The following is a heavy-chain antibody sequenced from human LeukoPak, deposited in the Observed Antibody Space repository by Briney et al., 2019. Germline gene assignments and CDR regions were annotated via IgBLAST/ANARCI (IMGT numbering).Heavy chain of an antibody. CDR2: IYHSGRT. V-gene: IGHV4-30-2*01. J-gene: IGHJ5*02. CDR3: ARANFGGDCFNSWFDP. Sequence: SQTLSLSCAVHGDSISSGRYSWSWIRQPPGKGLEWLGYIYHSGRTYYNPSLQSRVTISVDRSKNQFSLKLSSVTAAVTAGYFCARANFGGDCFNSWFDPWGQKTVDPVFS. CDR1: GDSISSGRYS. D-gene: IGHD2-21*02.